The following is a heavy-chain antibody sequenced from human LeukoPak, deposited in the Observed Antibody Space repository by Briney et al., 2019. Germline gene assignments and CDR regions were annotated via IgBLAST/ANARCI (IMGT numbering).Heavy chain of an antibody. Sequence: ASVKVSCKASGYTFTGYYMHWVRQAPGQGLEWMGWINPNSGGTNYAQKFQGRVTMTRDTSISTAYMELSRLRSDDTAVYYCARDPMVRGVPRAFDIWGQGTMVTVSS. CDR1: GYTFTGYY. V-gene: IGHV1-2*02. D-gene: IGHD3-10*01. CDR2: INPNSGGT. J-gene: IGHJ3*02. CDR3: ARDPMVRGVPRAFDI.